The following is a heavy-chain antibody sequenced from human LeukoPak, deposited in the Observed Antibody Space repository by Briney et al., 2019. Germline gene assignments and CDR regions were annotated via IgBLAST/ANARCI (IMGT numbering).Heavy chain of an antibody. CDR1: GGSISSGGYH. D-gene: IGHD1-26*01. V-gene: IGHV4-31*03. CDR3: ARGEIDYFDY. CDR2: IYYSGST. Sequence: SQTLSLTCTVSGGSISSGGYHWSWIRQHPGKGLEWTGYIYYSGSTYYNPSLKSRVTISVDTSKNQFSLKLSSVTAADTAVYYCARGEIDYFDYWGQGTLVTVSS. J-gene: IGHJ4*02.